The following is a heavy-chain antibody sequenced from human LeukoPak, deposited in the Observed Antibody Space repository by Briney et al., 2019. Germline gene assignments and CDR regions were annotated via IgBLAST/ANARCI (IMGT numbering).Heavy chain of an antibody. V-gene: IGHV1-18*01. CDR2: ISAYNGNT. J-gene: IGHJ4*02. Sequence: ASVKVSCKASGYTFSNNAISWVRQAPGQGLEWMGWISAYNGNTNYAPKLQGRVTMTTDTSTSAAYMELRSLRSDDTAVYYCARAWGEDIAARPYYFDYWGQGSLVTVS. CDR1: GYTFSNNA. D-gene: IGHD6-6*01. CDR3: ARAWGEDIAARPYYFDY.